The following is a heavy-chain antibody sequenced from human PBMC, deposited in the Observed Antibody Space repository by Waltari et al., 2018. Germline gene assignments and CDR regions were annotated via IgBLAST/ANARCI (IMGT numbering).Heavy chain of an antibody. CDR1: GYSFINYW. Sequence: EVQLVQSGAEVKKPGESLKISCKGSGYSFINYWIGWVRQMPGKGLEWMGIIYPGDSDTRYSPSVQGQVTISVDKSISTAYLQWSSLKASDTAMYYCSRHEFSTSDGDYWGQGTLVTVSS. V-gene: IGHV5-51*01. J-gene: IGHJ4*02. CDR2: IYPGDSDT. D-gene: IGHD2-2*01. CDR3: SRHEFSTSDGDY.